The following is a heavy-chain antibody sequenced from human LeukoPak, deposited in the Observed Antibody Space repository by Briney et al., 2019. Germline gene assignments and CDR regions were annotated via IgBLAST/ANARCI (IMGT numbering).Heavy chain of an antibody. CDR3: ARMSVRLGYFDY. CDR1: GGSISSYY. Sequence: SETLSLTCTVSGGSISSYYWGWIRQPPGQGLEWFGYVNYGGSTNINPSLKSRVTLSVDTSKNQFSLRLTSVTAADTAVYYCARMSVRLGYFDYWGRGTLVTVSS. D-gene: IGHD3-9*01. J-gene: IGHJ4*02. CDR2: VNYGGST. V-gene: IGHV4-59*01.